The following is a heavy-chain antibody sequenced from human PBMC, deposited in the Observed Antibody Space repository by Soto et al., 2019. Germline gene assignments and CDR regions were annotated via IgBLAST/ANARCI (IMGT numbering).Heavy chain of an antibody. V-gene: IGHV3-30*04. CDR3: ESDEPLSPAPGHADNEYYTGSDV. CDR1: GFTLSSYY. CDR2: ISDYGSHK. Sequence: GGSLRLSCEDSGFTLSSYYMHWIRQAPGKGLEWVAVISDYGSHKYYEHSVKGRFTISRDDYKNTLYLKINSLRPEDTAVFFCESDEPLSPAPGHADNEYYTGSDVWGQGTTVNASS. J-gene: IGHJ6*02. D-gene: IGHD1-26*01.